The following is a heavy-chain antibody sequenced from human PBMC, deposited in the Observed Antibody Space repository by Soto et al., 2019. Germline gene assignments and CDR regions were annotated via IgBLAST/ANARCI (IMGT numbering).Heavy chain of an antibody. CDR3: ARLIAVAGYGMDV. CDR2: IYYSGST. Sequence: EASETLSLTCTVSGGSISSSSYYWGWIRQPPGKGLEWIGSIYYSGSTYYNPSLKSRVTISVDTSKNQFSLKLSSVTAADTAVYYCARLIAVAGYGMDVWGQGTTVTVAS. J-gene: IGHJ6*02. V-gene: IGHV4-39*01. D-gene: IGHD6-19*01. CDR1: GGSISSSSYY.